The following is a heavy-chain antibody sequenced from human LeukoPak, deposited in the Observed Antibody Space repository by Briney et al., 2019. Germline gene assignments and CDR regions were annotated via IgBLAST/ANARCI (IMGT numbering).Heavy chain of an antibody. J-gene: IGHJ4*02. CDR3: TRNYDSSGYSHL. CDR1: GFTFGEYA. CDR2: IRSKAYGGTT. Sequence: GGSLRLSCTASGFTFGEYAMSWFRQAPGKGLEWVGFIRSKAYGGTTEYAASVKGRFTISRDDSKSIAYLQMNSLKTEDTAVYYCTRNYDSSGYSHLWGQGTLVTVSS. D-gene: IGHD3-22*01. V-gene: IGHV3-49*03.